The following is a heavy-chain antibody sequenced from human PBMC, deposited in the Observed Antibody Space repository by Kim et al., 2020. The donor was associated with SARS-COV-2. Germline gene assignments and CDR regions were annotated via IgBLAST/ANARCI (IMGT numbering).Heavy chain of an antibody. Sequence: DSGKVRFTISRDNAKNSLNQQMNSLRAEDTAVYYCARDDSSSWYPLYGMDVWGQGTTVTVSS. V-gene: IGHV3-11*05. J-gene: IGHJ6*02. D-gene: IGHD6-13*01. CDR3: ARDDSSSWYPLYGMDV.